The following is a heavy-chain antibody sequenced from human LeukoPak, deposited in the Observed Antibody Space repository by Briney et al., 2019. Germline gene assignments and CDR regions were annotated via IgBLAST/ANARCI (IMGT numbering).Heavy chain of an antibody. CDR2: IYYSGST. J-gene: IGHJ5*02. CDR1: GGSISSGDYY. V-gene: IGHV4-30-4*01. CDR3: TRRLQSFWFDP. D-gene: IGHD5-24*01. Sequence: PSETLSLTCTVSGGSISSGDYYWSWIRQPPGKGLEWIGYIYYSGSTYYNPSLKSRVTISVDTSKNQFSLKLSSVTAADTAVYYSTRRLQSFWFDPWGQGTLVTVSS.